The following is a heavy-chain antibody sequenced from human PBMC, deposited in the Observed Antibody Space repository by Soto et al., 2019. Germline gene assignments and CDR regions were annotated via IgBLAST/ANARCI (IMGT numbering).Heavy chain of an antibody. CDR2: INPNSGGT. J-gene: IGHJ6*02. CDR1: GYTFTGYY. Sequence: ASVKVSCKASGYTFTGYYMHWVRQAPGQGLEWMGWINPNSGGTNYAQKFQGWVTMTRDTSISTAYMELSRLRSDDTAVYYCARDLAVAGTRRDYYGMDVWGQGTTVTVSS. V-gene: IGHV1-2*04. CDR3: ARDLAVAGTRRDYYGMDV. D-gene: IGHD6-19*01.